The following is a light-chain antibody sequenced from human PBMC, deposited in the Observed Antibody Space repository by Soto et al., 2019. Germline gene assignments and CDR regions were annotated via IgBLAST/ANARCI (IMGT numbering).Light chain of an antibody. CDR1: RSLLHSNGYNY. J-gene: IGKJ4*01. CDR2: LGS. V-gene: IGKV2-28*01. CDR3: AQGLQTPLT. Sequence: DIVLPQSPLSLPVTPGEPASISCRSSRSLLHSNGYNYLNWYLQKPGQSPQLLIYLGSNRASGVPDRFSGSGSGTDFTLKISRVEAEDVGVYYCAQGLQTPLTFGGGTKVEIK.